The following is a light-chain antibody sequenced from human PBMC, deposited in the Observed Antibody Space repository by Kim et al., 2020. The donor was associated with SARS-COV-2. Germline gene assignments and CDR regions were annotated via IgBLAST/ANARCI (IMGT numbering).Light chain of an antibody. CDR1: NYDIGSCNY. CDR2: DVR. V-gene: IGLV2-14*03. CDR3: SSYTRGVTYV. J-gene: IGLJ1*01. Sequence: GQSVTISCSGTNYDIGSCNYVFWYQQHAGKAPKLLIHDVRARPSGVSSRFSGSKSGNTASLTISGLQAADEADYYCSSYTRGVTYVFGTGTKVTVL.